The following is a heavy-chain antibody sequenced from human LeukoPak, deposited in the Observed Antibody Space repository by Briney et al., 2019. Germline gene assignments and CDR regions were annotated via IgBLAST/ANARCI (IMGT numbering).Heavy chain of an antibody. D-gene: IGHD1-26*01. J-gene: IGHJ4*02. CDR3: ARSTGIVGATYY. CDR1: GGTFSSYT. Sequence: ASVKVSCKASGGTFSSYTISWVRQAPGQGLEWMGRIIPILGIADYAQKFQGRVTITADKSTSTAYMELSSLRSEDTAVYYCARSTGIVGATYYWGQGTLVTVSS. V-gene: IGHV1-69*02. CDR2: IIPILGIA.